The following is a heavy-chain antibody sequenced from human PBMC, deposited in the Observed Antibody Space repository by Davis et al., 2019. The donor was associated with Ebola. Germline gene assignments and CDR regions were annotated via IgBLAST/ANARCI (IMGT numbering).Heavy chain of an antibody. Sequence: PSETLSLTCAVYGGSLSGYYWSWIRQSPGKGLEWIGEINDSGSTDYNPSLKSRVTISLDTSKNQFSLKLSSVTAADTAVYYCAREMNYDQVFDYWGQGTLVTVSS. D-gene: IGHD3-22*01. CDR3: AREMNYDQVFDY. CDR2: INDSGST. V-gene: IGHV4-34*01. CDR1: GGSLSGYY. J-gene: IGHJ4*02.